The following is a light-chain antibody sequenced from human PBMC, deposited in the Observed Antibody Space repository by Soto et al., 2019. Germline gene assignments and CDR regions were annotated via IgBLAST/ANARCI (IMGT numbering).Light chain of an antibody. Sequence: SASVGDRVTITCRASQDIVQSLAWYQQEPGKAPKVLIYAASTLHSGVPQRFSGSGSGTEFTLTISSLQTDDFSTYYCQQYHSYWTFGQGTKVDIK. CDR2: AAS. J-gene: IGKJ1*01. CDR1: QDIVQS. CDR3: QQYHSYWT. V-gene: IGKV1-9*01.